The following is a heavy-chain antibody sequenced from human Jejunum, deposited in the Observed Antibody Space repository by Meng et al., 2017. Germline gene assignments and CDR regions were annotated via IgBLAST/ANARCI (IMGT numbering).Heavy chain of an antibody. CDR2: VWPSGAT. CDR3: ARAIRERYFDS. V-gene: IGHV4-4*02. CDR1: GVSTTAPFY. D-gene: IGHD1-14*01. J-gene: IGHJ4*02. Sequence: QGPLHEAGPGLVKPSGTLSLTCTVSGVSTTAPFYWTWIRQAPGKGLEWIGEVWPSGATYYNPSLSSRITISIDTSNNQFSLEVAFLTAADTAVYYCARAIRERYFDSWGQGTLVTVSS.